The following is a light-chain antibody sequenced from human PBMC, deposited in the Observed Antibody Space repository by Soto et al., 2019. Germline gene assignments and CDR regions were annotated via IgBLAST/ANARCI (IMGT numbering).Light chain of an antibody. V-gene: IGKV3-20*01. J-gene: IGKJ3*01. CDR1: QSVSSSY. CDR2: GAS. Sequence: EIVLTQSPGTLSLSPGERATLSCRASQSVSSSYLAWYQQKPGQAPGLLIYGASSRATGIPDRFSGSGSGTDFTLTISRLEPEDFAVYYCQQYGSSPDAFGPGTKVDIK. CDR3: QQYGSSPDA.